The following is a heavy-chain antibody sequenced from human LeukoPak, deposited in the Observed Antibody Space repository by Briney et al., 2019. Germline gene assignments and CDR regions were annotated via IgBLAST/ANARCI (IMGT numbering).Heavy chain of an antibody. CDR3: ARFPSYYYDSSGYYKAYYFDY. D-gene: IGHD3-22*01. CDR2: IYYSGST. V-gene: IGHV4-4*02. J-gene: IGHJ4*02. CDR1: GGSISSSNW. Sequence: SETLSLTCAVSGGSISSSNWWSWVRQPPGKGLEWIGYIYYSGSTNYNPSLKSRVTISVDTSKNQFSLKLSSVTAADTAVYYCARFPSYYYDSSGYYKAYYFDYWGQGTLVTVSS.